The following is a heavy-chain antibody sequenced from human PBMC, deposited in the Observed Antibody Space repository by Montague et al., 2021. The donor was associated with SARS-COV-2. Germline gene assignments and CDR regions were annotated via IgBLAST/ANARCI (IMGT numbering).Heavy chain of an antibody. CDR1: GVSLTSNNVG. CDR3: AHRRRNYGMDV. J-gene: IGHJ6*02. CDR2: VYWDDDK. Sequence: PALVKPTQTLTPTCTFSGVSLTSNNVGVGWIRRPPGKALECLAFVYWDDDKRYSPSLQSRLTITKDTSKNQVVLTMTNMDPVDTGTYYCAHRRRNYGMDVWGQGTTVTVSS. V-gene: IGHV2-5*02.